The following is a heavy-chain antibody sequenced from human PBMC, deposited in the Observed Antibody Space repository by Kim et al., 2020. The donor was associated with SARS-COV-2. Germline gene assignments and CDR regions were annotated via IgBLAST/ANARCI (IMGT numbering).Heavy chain of an antibody. CDR1: GYTFTSYA. CDR3: ARAVYGDYVILDYYYVDV. J-gene: IGHJ6*03. V-gene: IGHV1-3*01. Sequence: ASVKVSCKASGYTFTSYAMHWVRQAPGQRLEWMGWINAGNGNTKYSQKFQGRVTITRDTSASTAYMELSSLRSEDTAVYYCARAVYGDYVILDYYYVDVWGEGTTVTVSS. CDR2: INAGNGNT. D-gene: IGHD4-17*01.